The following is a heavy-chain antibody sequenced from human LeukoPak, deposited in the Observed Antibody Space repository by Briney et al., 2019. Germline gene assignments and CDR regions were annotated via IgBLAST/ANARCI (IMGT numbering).Heavy chain of an antibody. D-gene: IGHD3-3*01. J-gene: IGHJ6*03. CDR3: AKIGGSGFVWSYMDV. CDR1: GFTFDDYA. Sequence: PGGSLRLSCAASGFTFDDYAMHWVRQAPGKGLEWVSGISWNSGSIGYADSVKGRFTISRDNAKNSLYLQMNSLRAEDTALYYCAKIGGSGFVWSYMDVWGKGTTVTVSS. CDR2: ISWNSGSI. V-gene: IGHV3-9*01.